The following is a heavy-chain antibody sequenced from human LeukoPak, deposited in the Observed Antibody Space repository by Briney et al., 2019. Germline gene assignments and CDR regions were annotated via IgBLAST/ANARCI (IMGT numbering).Heavy chain of an antibody. CDR1: GFTVSSNY. D-gene: IGHD3-22*01. Sequence: PGGSLRLYCAATGFTVSSNYMSWVRKAPGKGLEWVSVIYSGGSTYYADSVKGRFTISRDNSKNTLYLQMNSLRAEDTAVYYCATARPYYYDSSGYYNFDYWGQGTLVTVSS. CDR2: IYSGGST. J-gene: IGHJ4*02. CDR3: ATARPYYYDSSGYYNFDY. V-gene: IGHV3-66*02.